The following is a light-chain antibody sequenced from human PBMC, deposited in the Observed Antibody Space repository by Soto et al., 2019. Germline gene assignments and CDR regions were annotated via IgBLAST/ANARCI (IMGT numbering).Light chain of an antibody. Sequence: DIVMTQSPGTLSLSPGERATLSCRASQSVSSCYLSWYQQKPGQAPRLLIYGASSRATGIPDRFSGSGSGTDFTLTISRLEHEDVAVYYCQQYGSSYTFGQGTKLEIK. J-gene: IGKJ2*01. CDR3: QQYGSSYT. CDR2: GAS. CDR1: QSVSSCY. V-gene: IGKV3-20*01.